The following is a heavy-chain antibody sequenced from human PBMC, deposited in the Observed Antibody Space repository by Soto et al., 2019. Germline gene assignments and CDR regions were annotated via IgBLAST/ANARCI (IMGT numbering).Heavy chain of an antibody. CDR3: TGGRDFGAVTLDP. D-gene: IGHD3-3*01. V-gene: IGHV3-73*02. Sequence: EVQLVESGGGLVQPGGALKLSCAASGFSFTDSAIHWVRQASGKGLEWVGQIRSKENSYATIYGASVNGRFTISRDDSMKTAYLQMNSLKTEDTAVYSCTGGRDFGAVTLDPWGQGTLVTVSS. J-gene: IGHJ5*02. CDR2: IRSKENSYAT. CDR1: GFSFTDSA.